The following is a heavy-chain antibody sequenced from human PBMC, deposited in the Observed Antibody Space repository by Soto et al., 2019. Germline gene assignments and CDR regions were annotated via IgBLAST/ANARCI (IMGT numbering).Heavy chain of an antibody. V-gene: IGHV3-23*01. CDR1: GFTFSSFA. CDR3: AKNRLASGSGVRFDP. J-gene: IGHJ5*02. CDR2: ISGSGADT. D-gene: IGHD3-10*01. Sequence: EVQLLESGGGLVQPGGSLRLSCAASGFTFSSFAMSWVRQAPGKGLEWVSAISGSGADTYYADSVKGRFTISRDNSRNTRYLQMTSLRDEDAALYYCAKNRLASGSGVRFDPWGQGTLVAVSS.